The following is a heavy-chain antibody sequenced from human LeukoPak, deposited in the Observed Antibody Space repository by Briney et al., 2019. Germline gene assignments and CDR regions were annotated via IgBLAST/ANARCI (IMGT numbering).Heavy chain of an antibody. D-gene: IGHD6-19*01. CDR1: GGSMRSYF. J-gene: IGHJ4*02. V-gene: IGHV4-59*08. Sequence: PSETLSLTCTVSGGSMRSYFWSWIRQPPGKGLEWIAYKYYSGKTEYNPSLQSRVPISGDMSKNQFSLDLTSVTASDTAVYYCARVVGYRSGPYYFVYWGQGTLVTVSS. CDR3: ARVVGYRSGPYYFVY. CDR2: KYYSGKT.